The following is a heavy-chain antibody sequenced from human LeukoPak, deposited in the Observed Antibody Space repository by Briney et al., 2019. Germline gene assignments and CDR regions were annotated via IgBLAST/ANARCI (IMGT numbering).Heavy chain of an antibody. Sequence: GGSLRLSCAASGFTFSSYAMSWVRQAPGKGLEWVSAISGSGGSTYYADSVKGRFTSSRDNSKNTLYLQMNSLIAEDTAVYYCAKVGYSSSSGWFDPWGQGTLVTVSS. D-gene: IGHD6-6*01. CDR2: ISGSGGST. CDR1: GFTFSSYA. V-gene: IGHV3-23*01. J-gene: IGHJ5*02. CDR3: AKVGYSSSSGWFDP.